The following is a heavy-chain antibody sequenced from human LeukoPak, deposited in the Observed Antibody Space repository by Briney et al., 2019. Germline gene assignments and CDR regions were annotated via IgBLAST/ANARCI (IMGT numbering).Heavy chain of an antibody. J-gene: IGHJ6*02. Sequence: GASVKVSCKASGGTFSSCAISWVRQAPGQGLEWMGWISAYNGNTNYAQKLQGRVAMTTDTSTSTAYMELRSLRSDDTAVYYCARDVRDVVVVAARSYYYYGMDVWGQGTTVTVSS. D-gene: IGHD2-15*01. CDR2: ISAYNGNT. CDR1: GGTFSSCA. V-gene: IGHV1-18*01. CDR3: ARDVRDVVVVAARSYYYYGMDV.